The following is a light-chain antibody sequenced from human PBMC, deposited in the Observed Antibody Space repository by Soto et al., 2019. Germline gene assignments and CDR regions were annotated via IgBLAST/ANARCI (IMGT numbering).Light chain of an antibody. CDR1: SSNIGSNT. CDR3: AAWDDSLNGPYVV. J-gene: IGLJ2*01. CDR2: SNN. V-gene: IGLV1-44*01. Sequence: QPVLTQPPSASGTPGQRVTISCSGSSSNIGSNTVNWYQQLPGTAPKLLIYSNNQRPSGVPDRFSGSKSGTSASLAISGLQSEDEADYYCAAWDDSLNGPYVVFGGGTK.